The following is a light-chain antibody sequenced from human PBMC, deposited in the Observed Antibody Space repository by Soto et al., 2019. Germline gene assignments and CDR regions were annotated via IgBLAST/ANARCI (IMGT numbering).Light chain of an antibody. J-gene: IGKJ1*01. CDR2: DAS. CDR1: QSISSW. V-gene: IGKV1-5*01. CDR3: QKYNSYPWK. Sequence: IQITNSPSTLTASVLDMVTITFRSSQSISSWLAAYQRKPGKAPKLLIYDASSLESGVPSRFSGSGSGTEFTLTITSLQPDDFATYSCQKYNSYPWKFGQGTKVDIK.